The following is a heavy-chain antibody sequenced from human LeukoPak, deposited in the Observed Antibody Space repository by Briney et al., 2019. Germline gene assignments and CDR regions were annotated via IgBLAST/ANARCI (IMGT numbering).Heavy chain of an antibody. CDR3: ARGYYYDFSVTPDY. Sequence: PGGSLRLSCAASGFIFSNYAMHWVRQAPGKGLEWGAVIWHDGRNEYYADSVKGRFTISRDTSKNTLYLQMNSLRVEDTAVYYCARGYYYDFSVTPDYWGQGTLVTVSS. CDR2: IWHDGRNE. CDR1: GFIFSNYA. D-gene: IGHD3-22*01. V-gene: IGHV3-33*01. J-gene: IGHJ4*02.